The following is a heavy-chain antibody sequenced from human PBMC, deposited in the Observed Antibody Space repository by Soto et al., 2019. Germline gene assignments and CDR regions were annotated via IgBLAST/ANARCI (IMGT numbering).Heavy chain of an antibody. V-gene: IGHV4-59*01. CDR1: GGSISSYY. CDR3: ARDSGYCSGGSCQIEGPIDY. D-gene: IGHD2-15*01. J-gene: IGHJ4*02. Sequence: SETLSLTCTVSGGSISSYYWSWIRQPPGKGLEWIGYIYYSGSTNYNPSLKSRVTISVDTSKNQFSLKLSSVTAADTAVYYCARDSGYCSGGSCQIEGPIDYWGQGTLVTVS. CDR2: IYYSGST.